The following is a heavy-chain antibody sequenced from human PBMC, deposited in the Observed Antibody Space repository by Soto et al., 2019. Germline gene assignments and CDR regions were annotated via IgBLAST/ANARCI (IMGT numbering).Heavy chain of an antibody. CDR2: IRYDGSNK. V-gene: IGHV3-33*01. Sequence: VQLVESGGGVVQPGRSLRLSCAASGFTFSSYGMHWVRQAPGTGLEWVAVIRYDGSNKYYADSVKGRFTISRDNSKNTLYLQMNSLRAEDTAVYYCASASIDDYSNPFDYWGQGTLVTVSS. J-gene: IGHJ4*02. CDR1: GFTFSSYG. D-gene: IGHD4-4*01. CDR3: ASASIDDYSNPFDY.